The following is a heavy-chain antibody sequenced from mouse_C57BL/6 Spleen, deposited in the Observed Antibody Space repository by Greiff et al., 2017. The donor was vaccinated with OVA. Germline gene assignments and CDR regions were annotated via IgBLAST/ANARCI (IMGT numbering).Heavy chain of an antibody. CDR1: GFNIKNTY. J-gene: IGHJ2*01. Sequence: EVQLQESVAELVRPGASVKLSCTASGFNIKNTYMHWVKQRPEQGLEWIGRIDPANGNTKYAPKFQGKATITADTSSNTAYLQLSRLTSEDTAIYYCASITTVVADDYFDYWGQGTTLTVSS. CDR3: ASITTVVADDYFDY. D-gene: IGHD1-1*01. CDR2: IDPANGNT. V-gene: IGHV14-3*01.